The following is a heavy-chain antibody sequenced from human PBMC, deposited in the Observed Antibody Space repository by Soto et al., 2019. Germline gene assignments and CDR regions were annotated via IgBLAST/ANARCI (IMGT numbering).Heavy chain of an antibody. Sequence: GGSLRLSCAASGVTFSSYGMHWVRQAPGKGLEWVAVISYDGSNKYYADSVKGRFTISRDNSKNTLYLQMNSLRAEDTAVYYCAKDYRAAAGYYYYGKDVWGQGTTVTVSS. CDR3: AKDYRAAAGYYYYGKDV. V-gene: IGHV3-30*18. D-gene: IGHD6-13*01. CDR2: ISYDGSNK. CDR1: GVTFSSYG. J-gene: IGHJ6*02.